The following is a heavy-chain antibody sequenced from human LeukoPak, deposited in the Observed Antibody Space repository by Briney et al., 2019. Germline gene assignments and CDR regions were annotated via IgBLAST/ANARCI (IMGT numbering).Heavy chain of an antibody. Sequence: ASVKVSCKVSGYTLTELSMHWVRQAPGKGLEWMGGFDPEDGETIYAQKFQGRVTMTEATSTDPAYMELSSLRSEDTAVYYCATDLSSGWSHDYWGQGTLVTVSS. CDR2: FDPEDGET. V-gene: IGHV1-24*01. J-gene: IGHJ4*02. CDR3: ATDLSSGWSHDY. D-gene: IGHD6-19*01. CDR1: GYTLTELS.